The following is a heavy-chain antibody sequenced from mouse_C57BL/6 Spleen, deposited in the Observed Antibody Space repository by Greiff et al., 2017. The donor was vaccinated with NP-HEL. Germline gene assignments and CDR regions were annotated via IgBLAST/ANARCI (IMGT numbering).Heavy chain of an antibody. D-gene: IGHD1-1*01. Sequence: VQLQQPGAELVRPGSSVKLSCKASGYTFTSYWMDWVKQRPGQGLEWIGNIYPSDSETHYNQKFKDKATLTVDKSSSTAYMQLSSLTSEDSAVYYCALHLLLDPYWGQGTTLTVSS. CDR1: GYTFTSYW. J-gene: IGHJ2*01. V-gene: IGHV1-61*01. CDR3: ALHLLLDPY. CDR2: IYPSDSET.